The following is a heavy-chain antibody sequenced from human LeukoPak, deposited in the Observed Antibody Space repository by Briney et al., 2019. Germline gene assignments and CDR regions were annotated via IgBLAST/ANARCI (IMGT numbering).Heavy chain of an antibody. Sequence: GGSLRLSCAASGFIFSDYSMNWVRQAPGKGLEWVSSISSSSSNIYYADSVKGRFTISRDNAKNSLYLEMNSPRAEDTAVYYCARACARTNCYTEDWGQGTLVTVSS. CDR3: ARACARTNCYTED. J-gene: IGHJ4*02. V-gene: IGHV3-21*01. D-gene: IGHD2-2*01. CDR1: GFIFSDYS. CDR2: ISSSSSNI.